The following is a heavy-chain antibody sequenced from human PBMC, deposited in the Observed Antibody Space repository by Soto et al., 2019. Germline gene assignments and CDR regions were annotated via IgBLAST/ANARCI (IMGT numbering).Heavy chain of an antibody. J-gene: IGHJ4*02. V-gene: IGHV4-30-4*01. CDR1: GGSISSGDYY. CDR3: ATKPRLEAAEFDY. Sequence: PSETLSLTCTVSGGSISSGDYYWSWIRQPPGKGLEWIGYIYYSGTTYYSPSLKSRVTMSVDTSRNQFSLKLDSVTAVDTAVYYCATKPRLEAAEFDYWGQGALVTVSS. CDR2: IYYSGTT. D-gene: IGHD6-13*01.